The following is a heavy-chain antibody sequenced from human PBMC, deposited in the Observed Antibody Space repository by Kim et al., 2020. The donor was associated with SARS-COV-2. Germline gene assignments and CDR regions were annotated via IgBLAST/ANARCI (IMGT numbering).Heavy chain of an antibody. CDR1: GFTFSDYY. J-gene: IGHJ4*02. Sequence: GGSLRLSCAASGFTFSDYYTSWIRKDPGKGLEWVSYISSSSSYTNYADSVKGRFTISRDNAKNSLYLQMNSLRAEDTAVYYCAREGGGARRDGYNWGQGTLVTVSS. CDR2: ISSSSSYT. V-gene: IGHV3-11*06. CDR3: AREGGGARRDGYN. D-gene: IGHD2-21*01.